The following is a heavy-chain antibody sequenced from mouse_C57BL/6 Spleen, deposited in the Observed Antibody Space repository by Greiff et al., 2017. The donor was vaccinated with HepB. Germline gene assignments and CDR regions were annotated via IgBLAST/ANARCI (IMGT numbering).Heavy chain of an antibody. J-gene: IGHJ4*01. Sequence: VKLMESGAELVKPGASVKISCKASGYAFSSYWMNWVKQRPGKGLEWIGQIYPGDGDTNYNGKFKGKATLTADKSSSTAYMQLSSLTSEDSAVYFCARSGGPYAMDYWGQGTSVTVSS. D-gene: IGHD3-1*01. CDR2: IYPGDGDT. CDR3: ARSGGPYAMDY. V-gene: IGHV1-80*01. CDR1: GYAFSSYW.